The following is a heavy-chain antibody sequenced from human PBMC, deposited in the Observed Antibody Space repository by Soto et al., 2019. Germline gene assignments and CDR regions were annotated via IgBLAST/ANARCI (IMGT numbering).Heavy chain of an antibody. CDR2: ISWNSGRI. D-gene: IGHD3-16*01. CDR3: TKARLGGGDGYNSYYYNAMDV. CDR1: GFTFDDYA. V-gene: IGHV3-9*01. J-gene: IGHJ6*02. Sequence: PGGSLRLSCAASGFTFDDYAMYWVRQVPGKGLEWVSGISWNSGRIGYADSVKGRFTISRDNAKNSLYLQMNSLRPEDTALYYCTKARLGGGDGYNSYYYNAMDVWGQGTTVTVPS.